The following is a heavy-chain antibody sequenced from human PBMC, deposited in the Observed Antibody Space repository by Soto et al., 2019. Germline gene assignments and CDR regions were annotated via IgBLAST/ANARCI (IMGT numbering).Heavy chain of an antibody. CDR3: ARVRSGYISGWSLDS. CDR1: GGSMRNYY. D-gene: IGHD6-19*01. Sequence: QVQLQESGPGLVKPSETLSLTCTVSGGSMRNYYWTWIRQPPGKGLEWIAYIFYSGSTDYNPSLNSRVTISIDMSKNQFFLKLGSVTAADTAVYYCARVRSGYISGWSLDSWGQGTLVTVSS. CDR2: IFYSGST. V-gene: IGHV4-59*01. J-gene: IGHJ4*02.